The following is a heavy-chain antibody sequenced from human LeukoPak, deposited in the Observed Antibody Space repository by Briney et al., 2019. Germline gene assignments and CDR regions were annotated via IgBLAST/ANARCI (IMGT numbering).Heavy chain of an antibody. CDR2: ISSSPSAI. CDR1: GFTFSSYA. J-gene: IGHJ4*02. V-gene: IGHV3-48*04. Sequence: GGSLRLSCAASGFTFSSYAMNWVRQAPGKGLEWVSYISSSPSAIYYADSVKGRFTISRDNAKNSLYLQMNSLRAEDTAVYYCARAMVRGVIITYWGQGTLVTVSS. D-gene: IGHD3-10*01. CDR3: ARAMVRGVIITY.